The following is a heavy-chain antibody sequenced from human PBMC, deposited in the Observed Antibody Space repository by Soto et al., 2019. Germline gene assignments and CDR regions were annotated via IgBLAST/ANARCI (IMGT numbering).Heavy chain of an antibody. CDR2: ISWNSGSI. Sequence: SLRLSCAASGFTFDDYAMHWVRQAPGKGLEWVSGISWNSGSIGYADSVKGRFTISRDNAKNSLYLQMNSLRAEDTALYYCAKGRIQLWTTYFDYWGQGTLVTVSS. J-gene: IGHJ4*02. V-gene: IGHV3-9*01. CDR3: AKGRIQLWTTYFDY. D-gene: IGHD5-18*01. CDR1: GFTFDDYA.